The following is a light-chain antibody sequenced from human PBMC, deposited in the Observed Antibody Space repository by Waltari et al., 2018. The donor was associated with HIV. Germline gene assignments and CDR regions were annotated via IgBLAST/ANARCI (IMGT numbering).Light chain of an antibody. CDR1: QSINYN. CDR3: QQYGTSCT. V-gene: IGKV3-15*01. J-gene: IGKJ5*01. CDR2: GAS. Sequence: EIVLTQSPATLSVSPGESVTLSCRASQSINYNLAWYQQKPGQAPRLLIYGASTRATIIPVRFSGSGSGTEFTLTISDLQPEDFAVYYCQQYGTSCTFGQGTRLEIK.